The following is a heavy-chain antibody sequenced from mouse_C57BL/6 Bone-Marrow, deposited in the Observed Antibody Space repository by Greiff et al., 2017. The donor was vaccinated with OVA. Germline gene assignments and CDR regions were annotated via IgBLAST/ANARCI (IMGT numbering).Heavy chain of an antibody. Sequence: QVQLQQSGAELVMPGASVKLSCKASGYTFTSYWMHWVKQRPGQGLERIGEIDPSDSYTNYNQKFKGKSTLTVDKSSSTAYMQLSSLTSEDSAVYYCARDITTVVARGYWYFDVWGTGTTVTVSS. CDR1: GYTFTSYW. J-gene: IGHJ1*03. V-gene: IGHV1-69*01. CDR3: ARDITTVVARGYWYFDV. D-gene: IGHD1-1*01. CDR2: IDPSDSYT.